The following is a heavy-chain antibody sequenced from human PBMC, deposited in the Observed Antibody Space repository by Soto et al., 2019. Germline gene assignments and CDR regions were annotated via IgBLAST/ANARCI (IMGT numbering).Heavy chain of an antibody. CDR1: GFTFSNYA. Sequence: SLRLSCSASGFTFSNYAMSWVRQAPGKGLEWVSYISNTGGRTNYADSVKGRFSISRDNSKNTLYLQLNSLRAEDTAVYYCAKDRSFTVVRGGNDYWGQETLVTVPS. J-gene: IGHJ4*02. V-gene: IGHV3-23*01. D-gene: IGHD3-10*01. CDR2: ISNTGGRT. CDR3: AKDRSFTVVRGGNDY.